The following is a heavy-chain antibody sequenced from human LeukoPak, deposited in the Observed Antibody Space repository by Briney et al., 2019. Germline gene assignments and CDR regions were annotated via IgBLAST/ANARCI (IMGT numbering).Heavy chain of an antibody. CDR1: GGSFINHS. J-gene: IGHJ2*01. CDR2: IFFRGTT. V-gene: IGHV4-59*11. D-gene: IGHD3-9*01. CDR3: ARQYSDILTGYHRGELYWYFDL. Sequence: SETLSLTCTVSGGSFINHSWNWIRQSPGKGLEWIGYIFFRGTTYYNPSFQSRVTISVDTSKSHFSLELRSVTAADTAVYYCARQYSDILTGYHRGELYWYFDLWGRGTLVTVSS.